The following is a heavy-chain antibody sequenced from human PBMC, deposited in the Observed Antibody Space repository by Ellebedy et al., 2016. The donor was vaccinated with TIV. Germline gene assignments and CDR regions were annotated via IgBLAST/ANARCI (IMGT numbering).Heavy chain of an antibody. CDR3: AKDRGSGWYENWFDP. V-gene: IGHV3-23*01. J-gene: IGHJ5*02. CDR1: GFTFNIYA. CDR2: ISSADST. Sequence: PGGSLRLSCSASGFTFNIYAMSWVRQAPGKGPEWVSSISSADSTYFADSVKGRFTISRDNSKNTLYLQMDSLRAEDTALYYCAKDRGSGWYENWFDPWGQGTLVIVSS. D-gene: IGHD6-19*01.